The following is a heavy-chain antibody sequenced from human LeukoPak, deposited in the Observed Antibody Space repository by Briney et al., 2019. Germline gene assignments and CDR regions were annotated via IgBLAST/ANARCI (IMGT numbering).Heavy chain of an antibody. D-gene: IGHD6-13*01. CDR3: ARDLAAAGTGGDY. CDR1: GYSISSDYY. Sequence: SETLSLTCTVSGYSISSDYYWGWIRQPPGKGLEWIGSIYHSGTTYYNPSLKSRVIISVDTSKNQFSLKLGSVTAADTAVYYCARDLAAAGTGGDYWGQGTLVTVSS. CDR2: IYHSGTT. V-gene: IGHV4-38-2*02. J-gene: IGHJ4*02.